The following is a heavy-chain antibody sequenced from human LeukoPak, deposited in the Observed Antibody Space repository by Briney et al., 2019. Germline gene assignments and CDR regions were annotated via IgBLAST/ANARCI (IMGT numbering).Heavy chain of an antibody. CDR1: GGSISSSPYY. J-gene: IGHJ5*02. D-gene: IGHD1-1*01. V-gene: IGHV4-39*01. Sequence: SETLSLTCTVSGGSISSSPYYWGWIRQPPGKGLEWIGTIYYSGSTYYNPSLKSRVTISVDTSKNQFSLKLTSVTAADTAVYYCARPVPSRLGWFDPWGQGTLVTVSS. CDR2: IYYSGST. CDR3: ARPVPSRLGWFDP.